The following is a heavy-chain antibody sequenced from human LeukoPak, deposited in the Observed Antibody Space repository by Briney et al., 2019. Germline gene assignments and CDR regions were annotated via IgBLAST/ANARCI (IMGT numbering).Heavy chain of an antibody. CDR2: ISPRGDIT. D-gene: IGHD3-16*01. CDR3: AKDDDWGRFNH. CDR1: GFSFRSHG. Sequence: PGGSLRLSCAASGFSFRSHGMNWVRQAPGKGLEWVSGISPRGDITYYKDSVRGRFTISRDNFKNTVSLQLNSLGAEDTAMYYCAKDDDWGRFNHWGQGTLVTVSS. J-gene: IGHJ1*01. V-gene: IGHV3-23*01.